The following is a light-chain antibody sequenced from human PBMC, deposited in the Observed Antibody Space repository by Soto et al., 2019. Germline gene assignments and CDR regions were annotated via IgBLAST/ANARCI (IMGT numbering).Light chain of an antibody. V-gene: IGLV1-47*01. J-gene: IGLJ2*01. CDR1: SSNIGSNY. CDR3: AAWDDSLSGYVV. Sequence: QSVLTQPPSASGTPGQRVTISCSGSSSNIGSNYVYWYQQLPGTAPKLLIYRNNQRPSGVPDRFSGSKSGTSASLAISGLRSEDEADYYCAAWDDSLSGYVVFGGGNKVTVL. CDR2: RNN.